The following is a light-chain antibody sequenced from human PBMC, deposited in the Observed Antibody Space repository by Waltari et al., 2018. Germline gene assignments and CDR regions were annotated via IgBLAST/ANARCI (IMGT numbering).Light chain of an antibody. J-gene: IGKJ3*01. V-gene: IGKV3-15*01. CDR3: QQYYNWPLT. CDR2: DAS. CDR1: RSVTNM. Sequence: EIVMTQSPATLSVSPGEGVTLSCRASRSVTNMLAWYQQKPGQAPRPLMDDASTRAAGIPARFSGSESGTEFTLTINSLQSEDFAVYFCQQYYNWPLTFGPGTKVDIK.